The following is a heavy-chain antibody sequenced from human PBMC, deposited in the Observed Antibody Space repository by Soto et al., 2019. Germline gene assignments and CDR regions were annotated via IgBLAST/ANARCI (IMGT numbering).Heavy chain of an antibody. CDR2: IIPIFGTA. V-gene: IGHV1-69*06. Sequence: SVKVSCKASGGTFSSYAISWLRQSPGQGLEWMGGIIPIFGTANYAQKFQGRVTITADKSTSTAYMELSSLRSEDTAVYYCASRNTSDYYDSSGYPPLYYYYGMDVWGQGTTVTVSS. CDR1: GGTFSSYA. D-gene: IGHD3-22*01. CDR3: ASRNTSDYYDSSGYPPLYYYYGMDV. J-gene: IGHJ6*02.